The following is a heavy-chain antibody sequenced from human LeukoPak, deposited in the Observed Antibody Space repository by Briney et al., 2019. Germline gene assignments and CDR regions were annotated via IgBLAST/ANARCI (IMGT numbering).Heavy chain of an antibody. V-gene: IGHV1-69*05. Sequence: SVKVSCKASGGTFSSYAISWVRQAPGQGLEWMGGIIPIFGTANYAQKFQGRVTITTDESTSTAYMELSSLRSEDTAVYYCARDAAPGAYCGGDCPHNWLDPWGQGTLVTVSS. J-gene: IGHJ5*02. CDR3: ARDAAPGAYCGGDCPHNWLDP. CDR2: IIPIFGTA. CDR1: GGTFSSYA. D-gene: IGHD2-21*02.